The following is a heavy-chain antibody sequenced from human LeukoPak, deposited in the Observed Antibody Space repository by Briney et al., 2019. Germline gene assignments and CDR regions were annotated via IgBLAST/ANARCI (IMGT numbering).Heavy chain of an antibody. D-gene: IGHD3-10*01. CDR3: AKAPPYYYGSGSYYTRNYFDY. V-gene: IGHV3-23*01. CDR1: GFTFSSYA. Sequence: PGGSLRLSCAASGFTFSSYAMSWVRQAPGKGLEWVSAISGSGGSTYCADSVKGRFTISRDNSKNTLYLQMNSLRAEDTAVYYCAKAPPYYYGSGSYYTRNYFDYWGQGTLVTVSS. J-gene: IGHJ4*02. CDR2: ISGSGGST.